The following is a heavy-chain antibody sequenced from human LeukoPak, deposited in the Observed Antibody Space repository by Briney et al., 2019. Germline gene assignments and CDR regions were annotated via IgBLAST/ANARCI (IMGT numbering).Heavy chain of an antibody. Sequence: ASVKVSCKASRYTFTGYYMHWVRQAPGQGLEWVGWINPNSGGTNYAQKFQGRVTMTRDTSITTAYMELSRLTSDDTAEYYCARGYRGYDWVLGYGGQGPLVTVSS. CDR1: RYTFTGYY. CDR2: INPNSGGT. J-gene: IGHJ4*02. V-gene: IGHV1-2*02. CDR3: ARGYRGYDWVLGY. D-gene: IGHD5-12*01.